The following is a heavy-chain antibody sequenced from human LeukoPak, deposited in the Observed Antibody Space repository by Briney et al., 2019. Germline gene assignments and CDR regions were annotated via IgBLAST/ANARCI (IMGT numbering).Heavy chain of an antibody. J-gene: IGHJ4*02. V-gene: IGHV3-21*01. CDR2: ISSSSYI. D-gene: IGHD1-26*01. Sequence: PGGSLRLSCVVSEFTFSSYGMSWVRQAPGKGLEWVSSISSSSYIYYADSVKGRFTISRDNAKNSLYLQMNSLRAEDTAVYYCARDPRGSYRSDYFDYWGQGTLVTVSS. CDR3: ARDPRGSYRSDYFDY. CDR1: EFTFSSYG.